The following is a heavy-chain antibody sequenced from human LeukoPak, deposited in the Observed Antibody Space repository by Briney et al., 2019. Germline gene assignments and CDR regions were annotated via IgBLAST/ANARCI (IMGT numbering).Heavy chain of an antibody. D-gene: IGHD6-19*01. CDR3: ARGSEQWLAPFDY. CDR2: IYSGGST. J-gene: IGHJ4*02. V-gene: IGHV3-53*01. CDR1: GFTFSSYT. Sequence: GGSLRLSCAASGFTFSSYTMNWVRQAPGKGLEWVSVIYSGGSTYYADSVKGRFTISRDNSKNTLYLQMNSLRAEDTAVYYCARGSEQWLAPFDYWGQGTLVTVSS.